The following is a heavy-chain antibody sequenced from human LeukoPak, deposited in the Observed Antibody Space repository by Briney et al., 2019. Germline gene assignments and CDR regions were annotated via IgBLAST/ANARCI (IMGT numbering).Heavy chain of an antibody. Sequence: PGGSLRLSCAASGFTFSSYSINWVRQAPGKGLEWVSGINWNGGSTGYADSVKGRFTISRDNAKNSLYLQMNSLRAEDTALYYCARDHYYGGNSGGLRYWGQGTLVTVSS. CDR1: GFTFSSYS. D-gene: IGHD4-23*01. CDR3: ARDHYYGGNSGGLRY. V-gene: IGHV3-20*04. CDR2: INWNGGST. J-gene: IGHJ4*02.